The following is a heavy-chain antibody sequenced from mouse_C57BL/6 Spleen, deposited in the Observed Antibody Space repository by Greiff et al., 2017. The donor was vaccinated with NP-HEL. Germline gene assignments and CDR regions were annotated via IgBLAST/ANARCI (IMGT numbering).Heavy chain of an antibody. V-gene: IGHV1-80*01. CDR2: IYPGDGDT. CDR3: ARSLLDYAMDY. D-gene: IGHD2-10*01. J-gene: IGHJ4*01. CDR1: GYAFSSYW. Sequence: VQLQQSGAELVKPGASVKISCKASGYAFSSYWMNWVKQRPGKGLEWIGQIYPGDGDTNYNGKFKGKATLTADKSSSTAYMQLSSLTSDDSAVYFCARSLLDYAMDYWGQGTSVTGSS.